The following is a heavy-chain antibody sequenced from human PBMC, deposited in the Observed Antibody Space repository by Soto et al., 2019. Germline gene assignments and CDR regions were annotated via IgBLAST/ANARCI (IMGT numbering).Heavy chain of an antibody. CDR2: IYSGGST. J-gene: IGHJ4*02. D-gene: IGHD3-10*01. V-gene: IGHV3-66*01. CDR3: ARDFYYYGSGTMGGYFDY. Sequence: EVQLVESGGGVVQPGGSLRLSCAASGITVSSNYMSWVRQAPGKGLEWVSVIYSGGSTYYADSVKGRFTISRDNSKNTLYLQMNSLRAEDTAVYYCARDFYYYGSGTMGGYFDYWGQGTLVTVSS. CDR1: GITVSSNY.